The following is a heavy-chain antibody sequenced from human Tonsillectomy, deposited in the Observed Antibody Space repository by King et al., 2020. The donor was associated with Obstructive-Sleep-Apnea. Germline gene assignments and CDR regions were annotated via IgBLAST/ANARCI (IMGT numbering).Heavy chain of an antibody. V-gene: IGHV5-10-1*01. CDR1: GYSFTSYW. CDR2: SDPSDSYT. D-gene: IGHD4-17*01. CDR3: ARGMGYGDYLLDY. Sequence: VQLVQSGAEVKKAGGSLRISWKGSGYSFTSYWISWVRQMPGKGLEWMGGSDPSDSYTNYSPSFQGHVTISADKSISTAYLQWSSLKAPDTAMYYCARGMGYGDYLLDYWGQGTLVTVSS. J-gene: IGHJ4*02.